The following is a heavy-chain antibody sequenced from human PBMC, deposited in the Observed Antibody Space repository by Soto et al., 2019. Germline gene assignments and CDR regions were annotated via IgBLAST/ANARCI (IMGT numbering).Heavy chain of an antibody. V-gene: IGHV3-23*01. J-gene: IGHJ5*02. CDR2: ISGSGRST. D-gene: IGHD3-3*01. CDR1: GFTFSNYA. Sequence: GGSLRLSCAASGFTFSNYAMSWVRQAPGKGLEWVSGISGSGRSTYYTDSVKGRFTISRDNSKNMLYLQMNSLRAEDTAVYYCAKDRVEYYDFWSAYKEANWFDPWGQGTLVTVSS. CDR3: AKDRVEYYDFWSAYKEANWFDP.